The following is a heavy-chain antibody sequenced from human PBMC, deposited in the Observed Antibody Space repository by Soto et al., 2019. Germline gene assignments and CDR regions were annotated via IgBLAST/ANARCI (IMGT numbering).Heavy chain of an antibody. V-gene: IGHV1-69*01. J-gene: IGHJ6*02. CDR2: IIPIFGTA. Sequence: QVQLVQSGAEVKKPGSSVKVSCKASGGTFSSYAISWVRQAPGQGLEWMGGIIPIFGTANYAQKFQGRVTITADESTSTAYMELSSLRSEDTAVYYCVVPRNNQYYYYDGMDVWGQGTTVTVSS. CDR1: GGTFSSYA. CDR3: VVPRNNQYYYYDGMDV. D-gene: IGHD1-1*01.